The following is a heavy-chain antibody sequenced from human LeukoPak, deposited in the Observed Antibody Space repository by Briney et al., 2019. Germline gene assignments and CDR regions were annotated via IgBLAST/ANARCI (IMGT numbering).Heavy chain of an antibody. D-gene: IGHD3-10*01. CDR2: IFYTGNT. V-gene: IGHV4-39*07. CDR3: AGNYYGSGSYYSEDRY. Sequence: SETLSLTCTVSDGSISSSNYYWAWIRQPPGKGLEWIANIFYTGNTYYNPSLKSRVTISVDTSKNQFSLKLSSVTAADTAVYYCAGNYYGSGSYYSEDRYWGQGTLVTVSS. CDR1: DGSISSSNYY. J-gene: IGHJ4*02.